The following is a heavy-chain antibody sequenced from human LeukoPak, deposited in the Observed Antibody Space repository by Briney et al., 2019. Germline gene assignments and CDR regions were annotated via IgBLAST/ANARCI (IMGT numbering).Heavy chain of an antibody. Sequence: SGTLSLTCTVSGGSISSYYWSWIRQPPGKGLEWIGYIYYSGSTNYNPSLKSRVTISVDTSKNQFSLKLSSVTAADTAVYYCACSPANWFDPWGQGTLVTVSS. CDR1: GGSISSYY. D-gene: IGHD2-2*01. CDR2: IYYSGST. CDR3: ACSPANWFDP. J-gene: IGHJ5*02. V-gene: IGHV4-59*01.